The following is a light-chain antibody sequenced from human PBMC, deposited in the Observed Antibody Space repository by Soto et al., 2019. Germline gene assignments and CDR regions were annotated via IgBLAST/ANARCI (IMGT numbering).Light chain of an antibody. J-gene: IGKJ4*01. Sequence: AIQLTQSPSSLSASVGDRVTITCRASQGISSALAWYQQKPGKAPKLLIYDASSLESGVPSRFSGSGSGTDFTLTISSLQPEDYATDYCQDFNSYPITFGGGTKVDIK. CDR3: QDFNSYPIT. CDR2: DAS. V-gene: IGKV1-13*02. CDR1: QGISSA.